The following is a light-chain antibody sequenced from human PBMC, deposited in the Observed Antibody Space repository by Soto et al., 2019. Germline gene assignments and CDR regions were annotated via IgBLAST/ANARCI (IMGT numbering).Light chain of an antibody. J-gene: IGLJ1*01. CDR1: SSDIGGYSY. V-gene: IGLV2-8*01. CDR3: TSYAGSNSYV. Sequence: QSALTQPPSASGSPGQSVTISCTGTSSDIGGYSYVSWYQQHPDKAPKLMIYEVTKRPSGVPDRFSGSKSGNTASLTVSGLQAEDEADYYCTSYAGSNSYVFGSGTKLTVL. CDR2: EVT.